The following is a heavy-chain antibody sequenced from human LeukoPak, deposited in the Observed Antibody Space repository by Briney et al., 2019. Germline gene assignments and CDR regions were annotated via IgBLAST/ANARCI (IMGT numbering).Heavy chain of an antibody. D-gene: IGHD6-6*01. J-gene: IGHJ5*02. CDR2: ISWNSGSI. V-gene: IGHV3-9*01. CDR1: GFTFDDYV. Sequence: PGGSLRPSCAASGFTFDDYVMHWVRQAPGKGLEWVSGISWNSGSIGYADSVMGRFTISRDNAKNSLYLQMNSLRAEDTALYYCAKGLYSSSYSWFDPWGQGTLVTVSS. CDR3: AKGLYSSSYSWFDP.